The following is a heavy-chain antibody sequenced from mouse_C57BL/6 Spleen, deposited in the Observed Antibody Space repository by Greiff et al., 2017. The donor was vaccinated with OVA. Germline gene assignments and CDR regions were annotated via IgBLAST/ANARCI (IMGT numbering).Heavy chain of an antibody. D-gene: IGHD2-3*01. Sequence: VKLQESGAELVRPGTSVKVSCKASGCAFTNYLIAWVKQRPGQGLEWIGVINPGSGGTNYNEKFKGKATLTADKSSSTAYMQLSSLTSEDSAVYFCARWDDSYYSFDYWGQGTTLTVSS. CDR1: GCAFTNYL. CDR3: ARWDDSYYSFDY. CDR2: INPGSGGT. V-gene: IGHV1-54*01. J-gene: IGHJ2*01.